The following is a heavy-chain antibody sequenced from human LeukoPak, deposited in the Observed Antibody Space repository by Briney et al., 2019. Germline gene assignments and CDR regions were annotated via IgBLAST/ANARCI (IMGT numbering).Heavy chain of an antibody. CDR2: INPNSGGT. CDR1: GYTFTGYY. D-gene: IGHD3-22*01. Sequence: GASVKVSCKASGYTFTGYYMHWVRQAPGQGLEGMGWINPNSGGTNYAQKFQGRVTMTRDTSISTAYMELSRLRSDDTAVYYCARVKFDYYDSSGPSFDYWGQGTLVTVSS. V-gene: IGHV1-2*02. J-gene: IGHJ4*02. CDR3: ARVKFDYYDSSGPSFDY.